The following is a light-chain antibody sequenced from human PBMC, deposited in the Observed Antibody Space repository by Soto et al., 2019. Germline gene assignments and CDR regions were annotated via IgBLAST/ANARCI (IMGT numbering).Light chain of an antibody. CDR3: QQFDDSVT. J-gene: IGKJ5*01. CDR2: GAS. V-gene: IGKV3-20*01. CDR1: QSVSSSY. Sequence: EIVLTQYTGTLSLSPGERATLSCRASQSVSSSYLAWYQQKPGQAPRLLIYGASSRATGIPDRFSGSGSGTDFTLTISGLEPEDSAVYYCQQFDDSVTFGQGTRLEIK.